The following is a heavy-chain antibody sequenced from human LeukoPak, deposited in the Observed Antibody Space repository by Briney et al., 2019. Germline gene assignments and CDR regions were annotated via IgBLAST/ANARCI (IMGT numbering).Heavy chain of an antibody. CDR1: GGSISSGGYS. V-gene: IGHV4-30-2*03. J-gene: IGHJ4*02. D-gene: IGHD1-26*01. CDR2: IYHSGST. Sequence: SETLSLTCAVSGGSISSGGYSWSWIRQPPGKGLEWIGYIYHSGSTYYNPSLKSRVTISVDTSKNQFSLKLSSVTAADTAVYYCARQPRDPYSGSYFDYWGQGTLVTVSS. CDR3: ARQPRDPYSGSYFDY.